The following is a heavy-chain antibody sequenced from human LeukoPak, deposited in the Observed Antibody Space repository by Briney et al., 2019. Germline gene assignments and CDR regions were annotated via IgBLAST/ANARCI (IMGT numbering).Heavy chain of an antibody. CDR2: INHSGST. CDR1: GGSFSGYY. J-gene: IGHJ3*02. D-gene: IGHD2-15*01. V-gene: IGHV4-34*01. Sequence: PSETLSLTCAVYGGSFSGYYWSWIRQPPGKGLEWIGEINHSGSTKYNPSLKGRVTISVDTSKIQFSLKLSSVTAADTAVYYCARGISDCSGGSCYSPYAFDIWGQGTMVTVSS. CDR3: ARGISDCSGGSCYSPYAFDI.